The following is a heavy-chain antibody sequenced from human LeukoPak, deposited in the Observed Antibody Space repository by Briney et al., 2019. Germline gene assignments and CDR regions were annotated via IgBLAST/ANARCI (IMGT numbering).Heavy chain of an antibody. CDR2: IYYNGDT. CDR1: GASIRSSTFF. J-gene: IGHJ4*02. Sequence: PSETLSLTCSVSGASIRSSTFFWDWVCQPPGKGLEWIGSIYYNGDTYYNPSLDNRVTISADMSKNQFSLKLRSVTAADTAVYYCATVSVWGQGTLVTVSS. V-gene: IGHV4-39*01. CDR3: ATVSV.